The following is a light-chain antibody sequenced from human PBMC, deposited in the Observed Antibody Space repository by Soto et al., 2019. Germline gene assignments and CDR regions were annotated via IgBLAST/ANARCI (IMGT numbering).Light chain of an antibody. CDR2: EVS. Sequence: QSVLTQPASVSGSPGQSITISCTGTSSDVGGYNYVSWYQQHPGKAPKLMIYEVSNRPSGVSNRFSGSKPGNTASLTISGLQAEDEADYYCSSYTSSYVFGTGTKVTVL. V-gene: IGLV2-14*01. CDR3: SSYTSSYV. CDR1: SSDVGGYNY. J-gene: IGLJ1*01.